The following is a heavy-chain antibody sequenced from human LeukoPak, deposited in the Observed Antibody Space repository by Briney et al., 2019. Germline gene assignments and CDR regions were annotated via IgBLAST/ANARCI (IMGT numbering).Heavy chain of an antibody. J-gene: IGHJ4*02. D-gene: IGHD5-12*01. Sequence: TSETLSLTCSLYGGSFSGYYWIWIRQPPGKGLEWIGEINHSGSTNYNPSLKSRVTISVNTSKNQFSLRLSSVTAADTAVYYCARGGKGGYSGTSQDYWGQGTLVTVSS. V-gene: IGHV4-34*01. CDR1: GGSFSGYY. CDR3: ARGGKGGYSGTSQDY. CDR2: INHSGST.